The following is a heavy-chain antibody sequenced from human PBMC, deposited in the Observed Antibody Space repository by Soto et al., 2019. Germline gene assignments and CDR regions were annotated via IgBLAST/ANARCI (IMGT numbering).Heavy chain of an antibody. CDR3: ARETTYCSGGSCYRGYYYGMDV. V-gene: IGHV3-21*01. J-gene: IGHJ6*02. CDR1: GFTFSSYT. Sequence: LSCAASGFTFSSYTMNWVRQAPGKGLEWVSSITSSGTYIYYADSVKGRFTISRDNANNSLYLQVSSLRAEDTAVYYCARETTYCSGGSCYRGYYYGMDVWGQGTTVTVSS. CDR2: ITSSGTYI. D-gene: IGHD2-15*01.